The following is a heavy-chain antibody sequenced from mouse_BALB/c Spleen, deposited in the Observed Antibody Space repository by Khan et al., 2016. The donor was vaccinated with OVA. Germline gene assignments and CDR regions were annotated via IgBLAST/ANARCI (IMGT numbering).Heavy chain of an antibody. CDR3: AREEALYYFDY. D-gene: IGHD1-1*01. V-gene: IGHV1-76*01. Sequence: QIQLVQSGAELVRPGASVKLSCKTSGYIFTSYWIHWVKQRSGQGLEWITRIYPETDNTYYNEKLKDKATLTADKSSSTAYMQLSSLKSEDSAVYFCAREEALYYFDYWGQGTTLTVSS. CDR1: GYIFTSYW. CDR2: IYPETDNT. J-gene: IGHJ2*01.